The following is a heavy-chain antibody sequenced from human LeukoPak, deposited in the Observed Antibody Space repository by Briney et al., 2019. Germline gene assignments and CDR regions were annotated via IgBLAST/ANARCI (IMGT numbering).Heavy chain of an antibody. CDR1: GFTFSSYA. Sequence: GGSLRLSCAASGFTFSSYAMSWVRQAPGKGLEWVSAISGSGGSTYYADSVKGRVTISRDNSKNTLYLQMNSLRAEDTAVYYCAKDSLVADYYFDYWGQGTLVTVSS. D-gene: IGHD2-8*02. CDR3: AKDSLVADYYFDY. J-gene: IGHJ4*02. CDR2: ISGSGGST. V-gene: IGHV3-23*01.